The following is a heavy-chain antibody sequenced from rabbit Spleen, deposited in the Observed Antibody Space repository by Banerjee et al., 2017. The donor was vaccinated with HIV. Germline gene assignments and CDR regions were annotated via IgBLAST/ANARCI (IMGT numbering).Heavy chain of an antibody. CDR3: ARDTSSSFSSYGMDL. J-gene: IGHJ6*01. V-gene: IGHV1S40*01. CDR2: IDAGSSGFT. Sequence: QSLEESGGDLVTPGASLTLTCTASGVSFSGCSYMCWVRQAPGKGLEWIACIDAGSSGFTYCASWAKGRFTISKTSSTTVTLQMTSLTAADTATYFCARDTSSSFSSYGMDLWGPGTLVTVS. CDR1: GVSFSGCSY. D-gene: IGHD1-1*01.